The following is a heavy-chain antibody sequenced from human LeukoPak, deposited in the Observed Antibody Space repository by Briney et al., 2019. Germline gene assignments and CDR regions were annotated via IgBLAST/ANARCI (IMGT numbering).Heavy chain of an antibody. CDR2: IRYDGSNK. CDR3: AKIARQLIYYFDY. V-gene: IGHV3-30*02. Sequence: GGSLRLSCAASGFTFSSYGMHWVRQAPGKGLEWVAFIRYDGSNKYYADSVKGRFTISRDNSKNTLYLQMNSLRAEDTAVYYCAKIARQLIYYFDYWGRGTLVTVSS. CDR1: GFTFSSYG. J-gene: IGHJ4*02. D-gene: IGHD2-21*01.